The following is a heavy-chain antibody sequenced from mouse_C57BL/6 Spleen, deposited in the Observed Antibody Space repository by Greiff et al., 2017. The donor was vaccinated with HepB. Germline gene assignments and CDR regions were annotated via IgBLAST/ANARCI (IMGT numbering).Heavy chain of an antibody. CDR3: ARSDSSAYYAMDD. V-gene: IGHV1-64*01. D-gene: IGHD1-1*01. CDR2: IHPNSGST. CDR1: GYTFTSYW. Sequence: QVQLKQPGAELVKPGASVKLSCKASGYTFTSYWMHWVKQRPGQGLEWIGMIHPNSGSTNYNEKFKSKATLTVDKSSSPAYMQLSSLTSEDSAVYYCARSDSSAYYAMDDWGQGTSVTVSS. J-gene: IGHJ4*01.